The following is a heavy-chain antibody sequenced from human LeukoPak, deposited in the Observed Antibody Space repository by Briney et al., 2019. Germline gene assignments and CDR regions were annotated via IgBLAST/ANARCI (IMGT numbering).Heavy chain of an antibody. CDR2: INHSGST. Sequence: SETLSLTCAAYGGSFSGYYWSWIRQPPGKGLEWIGEINHSGSTNYNPSLKSRVTISVDTSKNQFSLKLSSVTAADTAVYYCARVRGKNCDWFDPWGQGTLVTVSS. D-gene: IGHD1-1*01. CDR1: GGSFSGYY. CDR3: ARVRGKNCDWFDP. V-gene: IGHV4-34*01. J-gene: IGHJ5*02.